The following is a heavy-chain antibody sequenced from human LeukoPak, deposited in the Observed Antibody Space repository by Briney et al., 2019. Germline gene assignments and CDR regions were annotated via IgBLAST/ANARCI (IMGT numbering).Heavy chain of an antibody. D-gene: IGHD4-11*01. CDR1: GYSIAGYY. V-gene: IGHV1-2*06. CDR3: ARGAYDYDAFDI. Sequence: EASVNVSCKNPGYSIAGYYIHWVRQAPGQGLEWMGRLNPNYRDTNFAQRFQGRVTMTRDTTITTAFMEVNDLRSDDTAIYYCARGAYDYDAFDIWGQGTLVTVSS. CDR2: LNPNYRDT. J-gene: IGHJ3*02.